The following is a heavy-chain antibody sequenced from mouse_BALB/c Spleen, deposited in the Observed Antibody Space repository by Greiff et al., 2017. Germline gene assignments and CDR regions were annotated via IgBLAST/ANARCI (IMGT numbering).Heavy chain of an antibody. D-gene: IGHD1-1*01. CDR1: GYTFTSYW. J-gene: IGHJ2*01. CDR3: TRSSYYGSSDYFDY. V-gene: IGHV1-69*02. Sequence: VQLQQPGAELVRPGASVKLSCKASGYTFTSYWINWVKQRPGQGLEWIGNIYPSDSYTNYNQKFKDKATLTVDKSSSTAYMQLSSPTSEDSAVYYCTRSSYYGSSDYFDYWGQGTTLTVSS. CDR2: IYPSDSYT.